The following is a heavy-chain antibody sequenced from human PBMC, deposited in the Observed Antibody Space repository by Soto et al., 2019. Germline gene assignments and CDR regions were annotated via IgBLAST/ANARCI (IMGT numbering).Heavy chain of an antibody. CDR1: GFTFSSYA. D-gene: IGHD3-10*01. CDR3: AKVGVVWFGELCVWYYYGMDV. J-gene: IGHJ6*02. Sequence: PGGSLRLSCAASGFTFSSYAMSWVRQAPGKGLEWVSAISGSGGSTYYADSVKGRFTISRDNSKNTLYLQMNSLRAEDTAVYYCAKVGVVWFGELCVWYYYGMDVWGQGTTVTVSS. CDR2: ISGSGGST. V-gene: IGHV3-23*01.